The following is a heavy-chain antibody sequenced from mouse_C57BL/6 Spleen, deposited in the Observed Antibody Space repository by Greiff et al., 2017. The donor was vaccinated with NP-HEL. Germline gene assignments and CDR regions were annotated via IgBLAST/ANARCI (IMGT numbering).Heavy chain of an antibody. CDR1: GFTFSSYG. Sequence: EVQLVESGGDLVKPGGSLKLSCAASGFTFSSYGMSWVRQTPDKRLEWVATISSGGSYTYYPDSVKGRFTISRDNAKNTLYLQMSSLKSEDTAMYYCARQKDYGSSYYWYFDVWGTGTTVTVSS. V-gene: IGHV5-6*01. CDR2: ISSGGSYT. CDR3: ARQKDYGSSYYWYFDV. J-gene: IGHJ1*03. D-gene: IGHD1-1*01.